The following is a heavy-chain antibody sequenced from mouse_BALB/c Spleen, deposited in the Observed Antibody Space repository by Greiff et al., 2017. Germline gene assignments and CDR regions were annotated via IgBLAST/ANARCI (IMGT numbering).Heavy chain of an antibody. J-gene: IGHJ4*01. V-gene: IGHV3-2*02. D-gene: IGHD2-10*01. CDR2: ISYSGST. CDR3: ARAYYGTSYAMDY. Sequence: EVKVVESGPVLVKPSQSLSLTCTVTGYSITSDYAWNWIRQFPGNKLEWMGYISYSGSTSYNPSLKSRISITRDTSKNQFFLQLNSVTTEDTATYYCARAYYGTSYAMDYWGQGTSVTVSS. CDR1: GYSITSDYA.